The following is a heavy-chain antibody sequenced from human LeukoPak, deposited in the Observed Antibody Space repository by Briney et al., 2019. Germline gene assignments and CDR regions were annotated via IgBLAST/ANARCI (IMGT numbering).Heavy chain of an antibody. D-gene: IGHD6-19*01. J-gene: IGHJ6*02. CDR3: ARGYSSGWRSYYYYGMDV. Sequence: SETLSLTCTVSGGSISSYYWSWIRQPPGKGLEWIGYIYYSGGTNYNPSLKSRVTISVDTSKNQFSLKLSSVTAADTAVYYCARGYSSGWRSYYYYGMDVWGQGTTVTVSS. V-gene: IGHV4-59*01. CDR1: GGSISSYY. CDR2: IYYSGGT.